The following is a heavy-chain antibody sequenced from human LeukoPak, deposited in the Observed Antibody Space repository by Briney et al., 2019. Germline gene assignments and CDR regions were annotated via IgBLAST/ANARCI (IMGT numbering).Heavy chain of an antibody. V-gene: IGHV1-2*02. D-gene: IGHD5-24*01. CDR1: GYTFTSYG. J-gene: IGHJ4*02. CDR2: INPNSGGT. CDR3: ARRKGYNKSIDY. Sequence: ASVKVSCKASGYTFTSYGISWVRQAPGQGLEWMGWINPNSGGTNYAQKFQGRVTMTRDTSISTAYMELSRLRSDDTAVYYCARRKGYNKSIDYWGQGTLVTVSS.